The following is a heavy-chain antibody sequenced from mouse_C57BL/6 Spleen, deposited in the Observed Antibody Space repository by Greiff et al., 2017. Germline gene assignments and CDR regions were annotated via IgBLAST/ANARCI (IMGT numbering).Heavy chain of an antibody. CDR2: INPSTGGT. V-gene: IGHV1-42*01. D-gene: IGHD1-1*01. CDR3: ARSGYYGSSWYFDV. Sequence: VQLQQSGPELVKPGASVKIYCKASGYSFTGYYMNWVKQSPEKSLEWIGEINPSTGGTTYNQKFKAKAKLTVDKSSSTAYMQLKSLTSEDSAVYYCARSGYYGSSWYFDVWGTGTTVTVSS. J-gene: IGHJ1*03. CDR1: GYSFTGYY.